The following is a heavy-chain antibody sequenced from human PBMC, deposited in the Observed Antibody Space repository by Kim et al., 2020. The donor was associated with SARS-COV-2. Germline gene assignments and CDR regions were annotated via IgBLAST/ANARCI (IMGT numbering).Heavy chain of an antibody. D-gene: IGHD3-16*01. CDR1: GFSFSTYS. CDR3: ARGGEKWLQSAIDY. V-gene: IGHV3-48*02. J-gene: IGHJ4*02. Sequence: GGSLRLSCVASGFSFSTYSMIWVRQAPGKGLEWISYIRSGSGTLYYADSVQGRFTISRDNAKSSLYLQMDSLRDEDTAVYYCARGGEKWLQSAIDYWGQGTLVSVSS. CDR2: IRSGSGTL.